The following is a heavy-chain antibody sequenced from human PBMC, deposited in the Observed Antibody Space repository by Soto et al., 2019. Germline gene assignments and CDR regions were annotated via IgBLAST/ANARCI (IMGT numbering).Heavy chain of an antibody. CDR2: IYQRGVT. CDR1: GDSYSISTYS. CDR3: AGMPYTSGLRFDP. V-gene: IGHV4-30-2*01. J-gene: IGHJ5*02. D-gene: IGHD6-19*01. Sequence: TSETLSLTCNMSGDSYSISTYSWSWIRQPPGKALQWIGFIYQRGVTSYNPSHASRVSISLDRSNNQCSLKLQSVTAADTAVYFCAGMPYTSGLRFDPWGPGTLVTVSS.